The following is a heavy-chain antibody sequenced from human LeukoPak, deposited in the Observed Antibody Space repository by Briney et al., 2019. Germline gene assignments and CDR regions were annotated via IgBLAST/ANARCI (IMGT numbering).Heavy chain of an antibody. CDR1: GFIFSSAW. Sequence: GGSLRLSCAASGFIFSSAWMNWVRQAPGKGLEWVSYISSSSSTIYYADSVKGRFTISRDNAKNSLYLQMNSLRAEDTAVYYCARDHIGYYDSSGYPRYGMDVWGQGTTVTVSS. D-gene: IGHD3-22*01. CDR2: ISSSSSTI. CDR3: ARDHIGYYDSSGYPRYGMDV. V-gene: IGHV3-48*01. J-gene: IGHJ6*02.